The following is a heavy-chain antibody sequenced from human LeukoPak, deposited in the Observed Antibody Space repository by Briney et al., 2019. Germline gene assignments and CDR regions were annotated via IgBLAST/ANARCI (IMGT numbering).Heavy chain of an antibody. J-gene: IGHJ4*02. V-gene: IGHV4-30-4*01. Sequence: SETLSLTCTVSGGSISSGDHYWSWIRQPPGKSLEWIGYIYYSGATYYNTSLRGRVTISVDTSKNQFSLKLSSVTAADTAVYYCARGAKDIVVVPAASLFDYWGQGTLVTVSS. CDR1: GGSISSGDHY. CDR2: IYYSGAT. D-gene: IGHD2-2*01. CDR3: ARGAKDIVVVPAASLFDY.